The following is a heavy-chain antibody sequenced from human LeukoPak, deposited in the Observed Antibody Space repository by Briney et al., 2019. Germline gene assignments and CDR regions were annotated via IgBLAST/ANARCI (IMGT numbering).Heavy chain of an antibody. CDR1: GFTFTSYA. CDR3: ALCRLPFYGMDV. D-gene: IGHD2-2*01. V-gene: IGHV3-23*01. Sequence: AGVSLRLSCAASGFTFTSYAMSWVRQAPGKGLEWVSTISDSSDRTYYADSVKGRFTISRDNSKNTLYLQTNSLRAEDTAVYSCALCRLPFYGMDVWGQGTTVTVSS. J-gene: IGHJ6*02. CDR2: ISDSSDRT.